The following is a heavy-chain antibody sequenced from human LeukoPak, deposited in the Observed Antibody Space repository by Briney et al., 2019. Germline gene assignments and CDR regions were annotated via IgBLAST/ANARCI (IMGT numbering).Heavy chain of an antibody. CDR2: IYFSAST. V-gene: IGHV4-59*01. CDR3: ARGTAAAGVFYFQH. D-gene: IGHD6-13*01. Sequence: SETLSLTCTVSGGSIRTYYWSWIRQPPGKGLEWIGYIYFSASTNYNPSLKSRVTISGDTSKNQLSLKLTSVTAADTAVYYCARGTAAAGVFYFQHWGQGTLVTVSS. CDR1: GGSIRTYY. J-gene: IGHJ1*01.